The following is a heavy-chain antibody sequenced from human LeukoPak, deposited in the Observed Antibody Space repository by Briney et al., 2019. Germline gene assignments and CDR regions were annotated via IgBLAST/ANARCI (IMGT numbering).Heavy chain of an antibody. Sequence: GGSLRLSCAASGFTFSSYAMHWVRQAPGKGLEWVAVISYDGSNKYYADSVKGRFTISRDNSKNTLYLQMNSLRAEDTAVYYCARGEEKSVVITTSGQNYWGQGTLVTVSS. V-gene: IGHV3-30-3*01. J-gene: IGHJ4*02. CDR1: GFTFSSYA. D-gene: IGHD3-22*01. CDR3: ARGEEKSVVITTSGQNY. CDR2: ISYDGSNK.